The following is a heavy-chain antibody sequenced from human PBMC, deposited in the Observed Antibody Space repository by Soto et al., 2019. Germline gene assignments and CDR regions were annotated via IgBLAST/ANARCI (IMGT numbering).Heavy chain of an antibody. D-gene: IGHD6-13*01. Sequence: ASVKVSCKASGYTFTSYAMHWVRQAPGQRLEWMGWINAGNGNTKYSQKFQGRVTITRDTSASTAYMELSSLRSEDTAVYYCARGGRVLAYSSSWYRSWFDPWGQGTLVTVSS. CDR3: ARGGRVLAYSSSWYRSWFDP. J-gene: IGHJ5*02. V-gene: IGHV1-3*01. CDR1: GYTFTSYA. CDR2: INAGNGNT.